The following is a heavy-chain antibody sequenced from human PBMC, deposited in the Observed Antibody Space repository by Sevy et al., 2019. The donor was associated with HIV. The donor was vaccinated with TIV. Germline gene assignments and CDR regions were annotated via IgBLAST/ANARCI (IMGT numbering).Heavy chain of an antibody. J-gene: IGHJ3*01. Sequence: GGSQRLSCAGSGFTFSNYAMHWVRQAPGKGLECVAGLWSHGRREYYADFAKGRFTISRDNSKNTVYLHMDSLRTDDTAVYYCAKEDDAFDVWGQGTMVTVSS. CDR2: LWSHGRRE. CDR1: GFTFSNYA. V-gene: IGHV3-33*03. CDR3: AKEDDAFDV.